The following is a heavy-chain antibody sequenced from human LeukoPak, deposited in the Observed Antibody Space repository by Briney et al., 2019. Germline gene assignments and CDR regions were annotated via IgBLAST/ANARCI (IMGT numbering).Heavy chain of an antibody. D-gene: IGHD1-20*01. CDR1: VGSISDYY. J-gene: IGHJ4*02. V-gene: IGHV4-59*01. CDR3: ARGVPGNVDY. Sequence: SETLSLTCTVSVGSISDYYRCWIRQPPRKGGEWIGYIYYSGSTNYSPSLRSRVTMSVDTSNNQLSLKVNSATAADTAVYYCARGVPGNVDYWGQGTLVTVSS. CDR2: IYYSGST.